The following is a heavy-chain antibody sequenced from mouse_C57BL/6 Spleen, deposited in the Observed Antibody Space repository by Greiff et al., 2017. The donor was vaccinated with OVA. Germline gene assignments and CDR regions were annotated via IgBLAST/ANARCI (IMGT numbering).Heavy chain of an antibody. CDR3: ARKDGIRGDFDY. V-gene: IGHV1-76*01. J-gene: IGHJ2*01. CDR1: GYTFTDYS. Sequence: VQLQQSGAELVRPGASVKLSCKASGYTFTDYSINWVKQRPGQGLEWIARIYPGSGNTYYNEKFKGKATLTAEKSSSTAYMQLSSLTAEDSAVYFCARKDGIRGDFDYWGQGTTLTVSS. CDR2: IYPGSGNT. D-gene: IGHD1-1*01.